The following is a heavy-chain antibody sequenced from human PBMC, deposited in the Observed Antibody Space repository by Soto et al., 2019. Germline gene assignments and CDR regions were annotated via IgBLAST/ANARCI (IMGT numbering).Heavy chain of an antibody. CDR2: LNGSGGST. CDR3: ERGLPAGKGSPTDY. J-gene: IGHJ4*02. V-gene: IGHV3-23*01. CDR1: GFTFSNYA. Sequence: GGSLRLSCAASGFTFSNYAMTWVRQAPGKGLEWVSGLNGSGGSTSSADSVKGRFAISRDNSKNTLYLQMNSLRDGDTAVYYCERGLPAGKGSPTDYWGQGTLVTVSS. D-gene: IGHD5-18*01.